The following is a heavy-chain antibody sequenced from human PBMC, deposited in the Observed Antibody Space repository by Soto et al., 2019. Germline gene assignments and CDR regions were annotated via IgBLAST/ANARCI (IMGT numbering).Heavy chain of an antibody. D-gene: IGHD2-8*01. V-gene: IGHV3-66*01. J-gene: IGHJ6*02. CDR2: IYSGGST. Sequence: EVHLEESGGGLVQPGGSLRLSCAASGFTVSSDYMSWVRQAPGKGLEWVSVIYSGGSTYYADSVKCRFTISRDKSKNMLYLQMNSLRAEDTAVYYCARDPGDRNGVSVWGQGTPVTVSS. CDR3: ARDPGDRNGVSV. CDR1: GFTVSSDY.